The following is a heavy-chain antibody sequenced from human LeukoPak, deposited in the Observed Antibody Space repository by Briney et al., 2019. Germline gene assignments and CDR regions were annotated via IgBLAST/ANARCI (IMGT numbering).Heavy chain of an antibody. J-gene: IGHJ3*02. CDR1: GYTFTSYG. CDR3: TRDYLTAAGSDAFDI. D-gene: IGHD6-13*01. V-gene: IGHV1-18*01. CDR2: ISAYNSNT. Sequence: ASVKVSCKASGYTFTSYGINWVRQAPGQGLEWMGWISAYNSNTHYAQKFQGRVTVTTDTSTTTAYMDLRSLRSDDTAVYYCTRDYLTAAGSDAFDIWGQGTMVTVSS.